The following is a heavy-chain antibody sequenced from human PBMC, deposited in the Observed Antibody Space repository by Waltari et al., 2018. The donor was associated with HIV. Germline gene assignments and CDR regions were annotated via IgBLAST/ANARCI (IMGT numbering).Heavy chain of an antibody. CDR1: GFTFSSYS. V-gene: IGHV3-48*02. D-gene: IGHD4-17*01. J-gene: IGHJ3*02. Sequence: EVQLVESGGGLVQPGGSLRLSCAASGFTFSSYSMNWVRQAPGKGLEWVSYISSSSSTIYYADSVKGRFTISRDNAKNSLYLQMNSLRDEDTAVYYCAREDYGDYVDAFDIWGQGTMVTVSS. CDR3: AREDYGDYVDAFDI. CDR2: ISSSSSTI.